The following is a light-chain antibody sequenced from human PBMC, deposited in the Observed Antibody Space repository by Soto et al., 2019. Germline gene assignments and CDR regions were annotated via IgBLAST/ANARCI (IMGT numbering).Light chain of an antibody. V-gene: IGKV1-39*01. CDR3: QQSHSAPCT. J-gene: IGKJ3*01. Sequence: DIEMTQSPSSLSASVGDRVTIACRASQSIDTYLNWYHQKPGEAPKLLIYGASRLQSGAPSRFSGSGSGTDFTLTSASLQPEEFGTYTCQQSHSAPCTFGTGTKVDFK. CDR2: GAS. CDR1: QSIDTY.